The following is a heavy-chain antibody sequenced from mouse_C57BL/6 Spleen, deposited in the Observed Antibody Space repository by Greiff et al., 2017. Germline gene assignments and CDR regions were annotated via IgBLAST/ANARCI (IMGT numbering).Heavy chain of an antibody. V-gene: IGHV1-52*01. CDR1: GYTFTSYW. CDR3: ARGATDY. CDR2: IDPSDSET. J-gene: IGHJ2*01. Sequence: QVQLKESGAELVRPGSSVKMSCKASGYTFTSYWMQWVKQRPIQGLEWIGNIDPSDSETHYTQKFKDKATLTVDKSSSTAYMQLSSLTSEDSAVYYCARGATDYWGQGTTLTVSS. D-gene: IGHD3-1*01.